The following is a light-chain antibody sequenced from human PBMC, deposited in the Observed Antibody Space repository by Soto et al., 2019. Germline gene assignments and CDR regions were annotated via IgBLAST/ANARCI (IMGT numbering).Light chain of an antibody. CDR1: QTISRNY. Sequence: EVVLTQSPGTLSLSPGERATVSCRASQTISRNYLAWYQKKPGQAPRPLIYGASTRATGIPDRFTGSGSGSDFTLTIARLEPEDFAVYYCQQYGGPVPWTFGQGTKVEV. CDR2: GAS. V-gene: IGKV3-20*01. J-gene: IGKJ1*01. CDR3: QQYGGPVPWT.